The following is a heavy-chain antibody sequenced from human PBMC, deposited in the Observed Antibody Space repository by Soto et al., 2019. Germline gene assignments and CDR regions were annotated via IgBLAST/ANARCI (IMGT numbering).Heavy chain of an antibody. V-gene: IGHV3-74*01. J-gene: IGHJ4*02. CDR3: GTVFEY. CDR2: IDGDGSGT. Sequence: EVQLVESGGGLVQPGGSLRLSCAASGFTLSGYWMHWVRQVPGKGLVWVSRIDGDGSGTSYADSVRGRFTISRDNGRNTLFLQMNSLRAEETAVYYCGTVFEYWGQEILVTVSS. CDR1: GFTLSGYW.